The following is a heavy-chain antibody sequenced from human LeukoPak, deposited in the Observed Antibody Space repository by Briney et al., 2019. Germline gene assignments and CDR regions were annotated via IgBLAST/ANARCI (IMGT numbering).Heavy chain of an antibody. V-gene: IGHV3-23*01. D-gene: IGHD5-18*01. CDR1: GFTFSSYA. CDR2: VSGSGGST. Sequence: GGSLRLSCAASGFTFSSYAMSWVRQAPGKGLEWVSAVSGSGGSTYYADSVKGRFTISRDSSKNTLYLQMNSLRAEDTAVYYCAKETYSTIYYYYYYGMDVWGQGTTVTVSS. J-gene: IGHJ6*02. CDR3: AKETYSTIYYYYYYGMDV.